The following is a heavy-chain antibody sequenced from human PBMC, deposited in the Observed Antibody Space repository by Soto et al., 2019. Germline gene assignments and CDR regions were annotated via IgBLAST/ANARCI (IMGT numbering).Heavy chain of an antibody. J-gene: IGHJ4*02. CDR2: IYYTGTT. CDR1: GGSISGDY. CDR3: ARLGGYYQAFDS. V-gene: IGHV4-59*08. Sequence: SETLSLTCTVCGGSISGDYWSWIRQPPGKGLEWIGYIYYTGTTNYNPSLKSRVTISVDTSKNQFSLKLNSVTAADTAVYYCARLGGYYQAFDSWGQGTLVTVSS. D-gene: IGHD3-22*01.